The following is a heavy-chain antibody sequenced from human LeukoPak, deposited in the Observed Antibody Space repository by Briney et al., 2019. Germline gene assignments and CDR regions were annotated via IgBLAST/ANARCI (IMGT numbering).Heavy chain of an antibody. CDR3: AKGIAAAGTGYNY. D-gene: IGHD6-13*01. Sequence: GGSLRLSCAASGFTFSSYGMHWVRQAPGKGLEWVAVIWYDGSNKYYADSVKGRFTISRDNSMNTLYLQMNSLRAEDTAVYYCAKGIAAAGTGYNYWGQGTLVTVSS. V-gene: IGHV3-33*06. J-gene: IGHJ4*02. CDR2: IWYDGSNK. CDR1: GFTFSSYG.